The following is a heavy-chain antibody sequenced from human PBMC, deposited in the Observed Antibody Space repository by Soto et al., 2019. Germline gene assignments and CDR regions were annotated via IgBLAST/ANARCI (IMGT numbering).Heavy chain of an antibody. CDR1: GFTFSSYW. Sequence: EVQLVESGGGLVQPGGSLRLSCAASGFTFSSYWMHWVRQAPGKGLVWVSRINSDGSTTTYADSVKGRFTISRDNAKNTLFLQMNSLRAEDTAVYYCARPRYDGSVTPFDYWGQGTLVTVSS. V-gene: IGHV3-74*01. CDR3: ARPRYDGSVTPFDY. D-gene: IGHD3-22*01. J-gene: IGHJ4*02. CDR2: INSDGSTT.